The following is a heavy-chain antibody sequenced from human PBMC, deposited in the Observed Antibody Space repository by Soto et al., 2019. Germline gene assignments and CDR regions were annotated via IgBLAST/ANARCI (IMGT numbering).Heavy chain of an antibody. CDR2: IYYSGST. D-gene: IGHD3-22*01. V-gene: IGHV4-30-4*01. J-gene: IGHJ5*02. CDR1: GGSISSGDYY. CDR3: ARGTQNYYDSSSRFDP. Sequence: SETLSLTCTVSGGSISSGDYYWSWIRQPPGKGLEWIGYIYYSGSTYYNPTLKSRVTISVDTSKNQFSLKLSSVTAADTAVYYCARGTQNYYDSSSRFDPWGQGTLVTVSS.